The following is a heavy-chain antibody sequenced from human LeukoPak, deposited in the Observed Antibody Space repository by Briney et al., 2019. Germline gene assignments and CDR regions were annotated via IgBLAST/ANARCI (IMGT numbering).Heavy chain of an antibody. D-gene: IGHD2-2*01. J-gene: IGHJ4*02. CDR3: AREYQPGFDY. CDR1: GFTFSSYW. V-gene: IGHV3-7*01. Sequence: GGSLRLSCAASGFTFSSYWMSWVRQAPGKGLEWVAYIKEDGSDKYYVDSVKGRFTISKDNAKNSLYLQMNSLRAEDTAVYYCAREYQPGFDYWGQGTLVIVSA. CDR2: IKEDGSDK.